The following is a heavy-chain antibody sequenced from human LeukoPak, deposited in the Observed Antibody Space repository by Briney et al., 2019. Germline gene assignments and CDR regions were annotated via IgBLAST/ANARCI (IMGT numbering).Heavy chain of an antibody. CDR2: IYYSGST. V-gene: IGHV4-39*01. D-gene: IGHD3-10*01. Sequence: SQTLSLTCTVSGGSISSGDYYWGWIRQPPGKGLEWIGSIYYSGSTYYNPSLKSRVTISVDTSKNQFSLKLSSVTAADTAVYYCARLGSYYKVDYWGQGTLVTVSS. J-gene: IGHJ4*02. CDR3: ARLGSYYKVDY. CDR1: GGSISSGDYY.